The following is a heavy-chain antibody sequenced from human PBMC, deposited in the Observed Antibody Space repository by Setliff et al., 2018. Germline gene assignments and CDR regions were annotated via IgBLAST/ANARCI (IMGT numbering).Heavy chain of an antibody. D-gene: IGHD2-8*01. J-gene: IGHJ5*02. CDR3: ERLVRYCTTTSCQRTSGDDL. CDR2: ISAYNDNK. Sequence: GASVKVSCKASGYSFTSYGISWVRQAPGQGLEWMGWISAYNDNKNYAQKFQGRVTMTTDTSTNKVFMELRSLRSDDTAMFYCERLVRYCTTTSCQRTSGDDLWGQGTLVTVSS. V-gene: IGHV1-18*01. CDR1: GYSFTSYG.